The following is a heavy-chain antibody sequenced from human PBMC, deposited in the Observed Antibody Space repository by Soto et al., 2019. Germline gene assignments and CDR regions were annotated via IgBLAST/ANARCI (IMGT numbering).Heavy chain of an antibody. CDR3: AAELGFGKLSVV. D-gene: IGHD3-10*01. CDR1: GDTFKNCV. CDR2: IIPLFGTT. V-gene: IGHV1-69*01. Sequence: QVQVVQSGVKVRRPGSSVKVSCKASGDTFKNCVISWVRQAPGQGLEWMGGIIPLFGTTDFAQRFQGRLTITTDESTTTAYMELSRLRSDDTATYYCAAELGFGKLSVVWGQGTTVIVSS. J-gene: IGHJ6*02.